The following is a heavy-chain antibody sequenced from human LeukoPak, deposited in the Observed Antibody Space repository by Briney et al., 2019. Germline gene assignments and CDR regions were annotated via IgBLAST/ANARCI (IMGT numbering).Heavy chain of an antibody. CDR3: ATPSLRGVDDAFDI. D-gene: IGHD3-10*01. CDR2: IIPIFGTP. J-gene: IGHJ3*02. Sequence: GASVKVSCKASGGTFSSYPISWVRQAPGQGLEWMGRIIPIFGTPNYAQKFQGRVTITTDESTSTAYMELSSLRSEDTAVYYCATPSLRGVDDAFDIWGQGTMVTVSS. V-gene: IGHV1-69*05. CDR1: GGTFSSYP.